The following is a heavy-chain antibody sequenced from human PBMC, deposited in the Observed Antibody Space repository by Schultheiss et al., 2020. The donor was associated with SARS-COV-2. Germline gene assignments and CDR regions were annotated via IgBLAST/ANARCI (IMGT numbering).Heavy chain of an antibody. V-gene: IGHV3-64D*06. CDR3: VKDPTQSYYDSSGYLDY. CDR1: GFTFSSYA. CDR2: ISSNGGSA. D-gene: IGHD3-22*01. Sequence: GGSLRLSCAASGFTFSSYAMSWVRQAPGKGLEYVSAISSNGGSAYYADSVRGRFTISRDNSKNTLFLQMSSLRAEDTAVYYCVKDPTQSYYDSSGYLDYWGQGTLVTVSS. J-gene: IGHJ4*02.